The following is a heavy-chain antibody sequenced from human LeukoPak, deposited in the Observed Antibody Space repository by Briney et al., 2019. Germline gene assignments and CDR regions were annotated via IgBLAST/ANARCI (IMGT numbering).Heavy chain of an antibody. CDR3: ARGLPAAKFSWFDP. V-gene: IGHV4-61*02. CDR2: IYTSGST. J-gene: IGHJ5*02. D-gene: IGHD2-2*01. CDR1: GGSISSGSYY. Sequence: SETLSLTCTVSGGSISSGSYYWSWIRQPAGKGLEWIGRIYTSGSTNYNPSLKSRVTISVDTSKNQFSLKLSSVTAADTAVYYCARGLPAAKFSWFDPWGQGTLVTVSS.